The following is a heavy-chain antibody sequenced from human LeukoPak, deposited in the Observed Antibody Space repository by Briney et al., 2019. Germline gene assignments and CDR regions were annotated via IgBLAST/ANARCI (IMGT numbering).Heavy chain of an antibody. CDR2: IYYSGST. Sequence: SETLSLTCTVSGGSVSSGSYYWSWIRQPPGKRLEWIGYIYYSGSTNYNPSLKSRVTISLDTSKNQFSLKLSPVTAADTAVYYCARDGGYYDSSGYYWSDAFDIWGQGTMVTVSS. J-gene: IGHJ3*02. D-gene: IGHD3-22*01. CDR3: ARDGGYYDSSGYYWSDAFDI. CDR1: GGSVSSGSYY. V-gene: IGHV4-61*01.